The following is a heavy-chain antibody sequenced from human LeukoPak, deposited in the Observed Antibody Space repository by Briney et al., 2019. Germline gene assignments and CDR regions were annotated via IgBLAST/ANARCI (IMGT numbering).Heavy chain of an antibody. CDR1: EFTFSSYG. Sequence: GGSLRLSCAASEFTFSSYGMHWVRQAPGKGLEWVAVIWYDGSNKYYADSVKGRFTISRDNSKNTLYLQMNSLRAEDTAVYYCARTHCSGGSCYIDYWGQGTLVTVSS. CDR3: ARTHCSGGSCYIDY. J-gene: IGHJ4*02. V-gene: IGHV3-33*01. CDR2: IWYDGSNK. D-gene: IGHD2-15*01.